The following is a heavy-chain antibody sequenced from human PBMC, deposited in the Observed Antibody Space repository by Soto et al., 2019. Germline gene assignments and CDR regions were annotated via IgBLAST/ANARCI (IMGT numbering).Heavy chain of an antibody. CDR3: AKVPSAYYFDY. Sequence: EVQLLESGGGLVQPGGSLRLSCAASGFTFSSYAMSWVRQAPGKGLEWVSAINNSGGSTYYADSVKGRFTISRDNSKNTLYQQMNSLRAEDTAVYYCAKVPSAYYFDYWGQGTLVTVSS. CDR2: INNSGGST. J-gene: IGHJ4*02. V-gene: IGHV3-23*01. D-gene: IGHD2-21*01. CDR1: GFTFSSYA.